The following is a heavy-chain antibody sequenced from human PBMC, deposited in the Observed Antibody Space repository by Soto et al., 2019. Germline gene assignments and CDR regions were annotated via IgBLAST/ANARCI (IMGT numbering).Heavy chain of an antibody. CDR1: GYTFTIYA. D-gene: IGHD1-26*01. CDR2: INAGNGNT. V-gene: IGHV1-3*01. Sequence: ASVKVSCKASGYTFTIYAMHWVRQAPGQRLEWMGWINAGNGNTKYSQKFQGRVTITRDTSASTAYMELSSLRSEDTAVYYCASLVGALRPIDYWGQGTLVTVSS. CDR3: ASLVGALRPIDY. J-gene: IGHJ4*02.